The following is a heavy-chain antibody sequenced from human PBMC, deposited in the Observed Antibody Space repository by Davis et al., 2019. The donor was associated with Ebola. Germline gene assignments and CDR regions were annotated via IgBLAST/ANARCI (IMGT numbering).Heavy chain of an antibody. CDR1: GFTFNTYA. Sequence: PGGSLRLSCAASGFTFNTYAMSWVRQAPGKGLEWVSAVSDSGGSTYYADSVKGRFTVSRDNSKSTLFLQMNSLRAGDTAVYYCAKESPYSSSRQYYFDYWGQGTLVTVSS. D-gene: IGHD6-13*01. CDR3: AKESPYSSSRQYYFDY. CDR2: VSDSGGST. V-gene: IGHV3-23*01. J-gene: IGHJ4*02.